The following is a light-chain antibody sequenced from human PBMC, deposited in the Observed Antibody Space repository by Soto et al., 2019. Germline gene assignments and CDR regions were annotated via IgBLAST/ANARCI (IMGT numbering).Light chain of an antibody. V-gene: IGLV2-14*01. Sequence: QSVLTQPASVSGSPGQSIAISCTGTSSDVGGYYYVSWYQQQPDRAPKLMIYEVTQRPSGVSNRFSGSKSGNTASLTISGLQAEDEADYYCSSHTSGSTRVFGPGTKVTX. CDR2: EVT. CDR3: SSHTSGSTRV. J-gene: IGLJ1*01. CDR1: SSDVGGYYY.